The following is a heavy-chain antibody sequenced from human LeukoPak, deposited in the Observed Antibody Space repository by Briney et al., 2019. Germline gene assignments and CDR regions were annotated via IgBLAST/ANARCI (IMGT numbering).Heavy chain of an antibody. D-gene: IGHD2-8*01. J-gene: IGHJ5*02. CDR1: GYSISSGYY. Sequence: SETLSLTCTVSGYSISSGYYWGWIRQPPGKGLEWIGSIYHSGSTYYNPSLKSRVTISVDTSKNQFSLKLSSVTAADTAVYYCATRLTWGQGTLVTVSS. V-gene: IGHV4-38-2*02. CDR3: ATRLT. CDR2: IYHSGST.